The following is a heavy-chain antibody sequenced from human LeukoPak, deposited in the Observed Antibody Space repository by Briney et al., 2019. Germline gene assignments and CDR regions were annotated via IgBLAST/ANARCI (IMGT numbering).Heavy chain of an antibody. CDR3: ARDVVGAEHYYYYYGMDV. J-gene: IGHJ6*02. CDR2: ISAYNGNT. D-gene: IGHD1-26*01. Sequence: ASVKVSCKASGYTFTSYGISWVRQAPGQGLAWMGWISAYNGNTNYAQKLQGRVTMTTDTSTSTAYMELRSLRSDDTAVYYCARDVVGAEHYYYYYGMDVWGQGTTVTVSS. CDR1: GYTFTSYG. V-gene: IGHV1-18*01.